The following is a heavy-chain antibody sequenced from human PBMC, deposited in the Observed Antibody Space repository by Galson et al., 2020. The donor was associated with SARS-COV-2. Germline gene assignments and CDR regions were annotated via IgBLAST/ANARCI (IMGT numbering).Heavy chain of an antibody. CDR1: GYTFTDYY. J-gene: IGHJ6*02. V-gene: IGHV1-2*02. CDR2: INPKSGGT. Sequence: ASVKVFCKASGYTFTDYYIHWVRQAPGQGLEWMGWINPKSGGTNYAQKFEDRVTMTRDTSITTAYMELSRLRADDTAVYYCARLRYYDVLTGYIVDVWGQGTMVTGSS. D-gene: IGHD3-9*01. CDR3: ARLRYYDVLTGYIVDV.